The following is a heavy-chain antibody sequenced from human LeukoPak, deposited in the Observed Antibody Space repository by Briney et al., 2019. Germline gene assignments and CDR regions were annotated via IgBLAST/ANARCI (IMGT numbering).Heavy chain of an antibody. V-gene: IGHV1-18*01. CDR3: ARGGRAAAGTRVVNGWFDP. J-gene: IGHJ5*02. Sequence: ASVKVSCKASGYTFTSYGISWVRQAPGQGLEWMGWISVYNGKTNYAQKLQGGVTMTTNTSTSTAYMELRSLRSDDTAVYYCARGGRAAAGTRVVNGWFDPWGQGTLVTVSS. CDR2: ISVYNGKT. CDR1: GYTFTSYG. D-gene: IGHD6-13*01.